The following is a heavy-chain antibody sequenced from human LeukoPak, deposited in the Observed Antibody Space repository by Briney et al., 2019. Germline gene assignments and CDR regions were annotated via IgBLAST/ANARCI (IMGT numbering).Heavy chain of an antibody. CDR3: AKSSGGTAYYYYMDV. D-gene: IGHD6-6*01. CDR1: GFTFSSYG. V-gene: IGHV3-30*02. J-gene: IGHJ6*03. CDR2: IRYDGSNK. Sequence: PGGSLRLSCAASGFTFSSYGMHWVRQAPGKGLEWVAFIRYDGSNKYYADSVEGRFTISRDNSKNTLYLQMNSLRAEDTAVYYCAKSSGGTAYYYYMDVWGKGTTVIVSS.